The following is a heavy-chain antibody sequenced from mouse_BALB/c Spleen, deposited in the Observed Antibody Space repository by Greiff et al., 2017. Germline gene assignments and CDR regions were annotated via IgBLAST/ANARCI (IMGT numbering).Heavy chain of an antibody. J-gene: IGHJ3*01. CDR2: ILPGSGST. Sequence: VKLVESGPELVKPGASVKISCKATGYTFSSYWIEWVKQRPGHGLEWIGEILPGSGSTNYNEKFKGKATFTADTSSNTAYMQLSSLTSEDSAVYYCARGGNFAWFAYWGQGTLVTVSA. V-gene: IGHV1-9*01. CDR3: ARGGNFAWFAY. CDR1: GYTFSSYW. D-gene: IGHD2-1*01.